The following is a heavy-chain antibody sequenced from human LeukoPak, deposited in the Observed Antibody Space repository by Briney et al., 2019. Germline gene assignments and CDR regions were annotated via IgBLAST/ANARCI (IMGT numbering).Heavy chain of an antibody. J-gene: IGHJ4*02. CDR3: AAGPSGYNNFDY. V-gene: IGHV4-34*01. D-gene: IGHD5-12*01. CDR1: GGSFSGYY. Sequence: SETLSLTCAVYGGSFSGYYWSWIRQPPGKGLEGIGEINHSGSTNYNPSLKSRVALSVDTSKNQFSLKLSSVTAADTAFYYCAAGPSGYNNFDYWGQGTLVTVSS. CDR2: INHSGST.